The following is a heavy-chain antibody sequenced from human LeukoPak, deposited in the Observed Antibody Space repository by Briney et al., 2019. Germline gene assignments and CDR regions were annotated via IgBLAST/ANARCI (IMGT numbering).Heavy chain of an antibody. CDR1: GGSISSGTW. J-gene: IGHJ4*02. V-gene: IGHV4-4*02. Sequence: PSGTLSLTCVVSGGSISSGTWWIWIRQPPGKGLEWIGEIYHSGSTDYNPSLKSRVTISVDKSKNQFSLRLSSVTAADTAVYYCTRGRGYNGVDYWGQGTLVTVSS. D-gene: IGHD5-18*01. CDR2: IYHSGST. CDR3: TRGRGYNGVDY.